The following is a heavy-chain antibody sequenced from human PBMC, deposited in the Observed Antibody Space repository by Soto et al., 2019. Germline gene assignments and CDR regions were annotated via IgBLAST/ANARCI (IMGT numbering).Heavy chain of an antibody. CDR1: GFNFSNHW. D-gene: IGHD2-21*02. J-gene: IGHJ5*02. CDR2: ITSDGKSK. CDR3: AREAGDWPLNWFDP. V-gene: IGHV3-74*01. Sequence: GGSLRLSCAASGFNFSNHWMHWVRQRPAEGLVWVSRITSDGKSKAYAESVKGRFAISRDNAKNTLYLQMNGLTAEDTAVYYCAREAGDWPLNWFDPWGRGTLVTVSS.